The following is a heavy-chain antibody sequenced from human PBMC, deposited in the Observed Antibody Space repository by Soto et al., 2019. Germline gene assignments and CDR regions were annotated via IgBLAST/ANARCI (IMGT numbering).Heavy chain of an antibody. Sequence: ASVKVSCKASGYTFTGYYMHWVRQAPGQGLEWMGWINPNSGGTNYAQKFQGWVTMTRDTSISTAYMELSRLRSDDTAAYYCAVAYYYDSSGYPHWGQGTLVTVSS. CDR1: GYTFTGYY. CDR3: AVAYYYDSSGYPH. CDR2: INPNSGGT. J-gene: IGHJ4*02. D-gene: IGHD3-22*01. V-gene: IGHV1-2*04.